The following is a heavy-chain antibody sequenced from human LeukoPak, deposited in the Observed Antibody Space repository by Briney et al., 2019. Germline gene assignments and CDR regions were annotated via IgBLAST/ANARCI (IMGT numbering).Heavy chain of an antibody. J-gene: IGHJ4*02. CDR2: INHSGST. CDR3: VGWLQFHRQPKFRDY. V-gene: IGHV4-34*01. Sequence: PSGTLSLTCAVYGGSFSGYYWSWIRPPPGKGLEWIGEINHSGSTNYNPSLKSRVTISVDTSKNQFSLKLSSVTAADTAVYYCVGWLQFHRQPKFRDYWGQGTLVTVSS. CDR1: GGSFSGYY. D-gene: IGHD5-24*01.